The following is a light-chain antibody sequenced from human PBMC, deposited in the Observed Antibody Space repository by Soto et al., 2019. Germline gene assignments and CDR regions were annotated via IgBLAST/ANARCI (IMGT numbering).Light chain of an antibody. CDR1: SSDVGAYNY. CDR2: GVS. V-gene: IGLV2-14*01. J-gene: IGLJ2*01. Sequence: QSALTQPASVSGSPGQSITISCTGTSSDVGAYNYVSWYQKHPGTAPKLIIYGVSNRPSGVSNRFTGSKSGNTASLTISGLQAEDEADYFCSSYTTSTTVTFGGGTKLTVL. CDR3: SSYTTSTTVT.